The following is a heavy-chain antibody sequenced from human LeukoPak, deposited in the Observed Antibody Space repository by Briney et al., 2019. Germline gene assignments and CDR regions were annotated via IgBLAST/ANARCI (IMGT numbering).Heavy chain of an antibody. Sequence: GGSLRLSCAASGFTFDDYAMHWVRQAPGKGLEWVSGISWNSGSIGYADSVKGRFTISRDNSKNTLYLQMNSLRAEDTAVYYCAKPGGRDNWFDPWGQGTLVTVSS. CDR1: GFTFDDYA. D-gene: IGHD6-25*01. J-gene: IGHJ5*02. V-gene: IGHV3-9*01. CDR3: AKPGGRDNWFDP. CDR2: ISWNSGSI.